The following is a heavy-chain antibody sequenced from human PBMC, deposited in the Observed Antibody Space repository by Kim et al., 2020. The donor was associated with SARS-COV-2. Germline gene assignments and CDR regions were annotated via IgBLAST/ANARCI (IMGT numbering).Heavy chain of an antibody. D-gene: IGHD2-21*02. J-gene: IGHJ6*02. CDR1: GGTFSSYA. CDR2: IIPIFGTA. V-gene: IGHV1-69*13. CDR3: ARVAEVVTDYYYYGMDV. Sequence: SVKVSCKASGGTFSSYAISWVRQAPGQGLEWMGGIIPIFGTANYAQKFQGRVTITADESTSTAYMELSSLRSEDTAVYYCARVAEVVTDYYYYGMDVWGQGTTVTDSS.